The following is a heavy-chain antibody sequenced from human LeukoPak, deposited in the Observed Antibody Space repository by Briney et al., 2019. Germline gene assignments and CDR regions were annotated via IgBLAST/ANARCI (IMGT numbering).Heavy chain of an antibody. Sequence: PGGSLRLSCAASGFTFSQHYMEWDRQAPGKGLEWVGRTRNEPNSYTTDYAASVKGRFTISRDDSKNLLYLQMNSLKTEDTAVYYCARDAGYDDYVSAFDTRGQGTLVTVSS. CDR3: ARDAGYDDYVSAFDT. CDR1: GFTFSQHY. CDR2: TRNEPNSYTT. D-gene: IGHD4-17*01. J-gene: IGHJ3*02. V-gene: IGHV3-72*01.